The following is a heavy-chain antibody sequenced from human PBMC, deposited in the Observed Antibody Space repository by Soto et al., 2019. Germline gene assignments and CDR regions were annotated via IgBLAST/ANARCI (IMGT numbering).Heavy chain of an antibody. CDR1: GGSISSSSYY. CDR3: ARQEISSVEYYYYSGMDA. Sequence: PSETLSLTCTVSGGSISSSSYYWGWIRQPPGKGLEWIGSIYYSGSTYYNPSLKSRVTISVDTSKNQFSLKLSSVTAADTAVYYCARQEISSVEYYYYSGMDAWAQETAVTGSS. V-gene: IGHV4-39*01. D-gene: IGHD6-19*01. J-gene: IGHJ6*02. CDR2: IYYSGST.